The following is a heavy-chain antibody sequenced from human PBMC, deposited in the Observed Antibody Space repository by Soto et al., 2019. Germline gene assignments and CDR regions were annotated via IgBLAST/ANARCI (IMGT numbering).Heavy chain of an antibody. CDR1: GYSFTNSW. V-gene: IGHV5-51*01. D-gene: IGHD6-19*01. CDR2: IYPADSDT. Sequence: GESLKISCKGSGYSFTNSWIARVRQMPGKGLEWMGLIYPADSDTNYSPSFQGQVSISADKSTNTAYLRWSSMKASDTAMYYCARVAVAGLHSGPVPPWLHFDYWGQGTPVTVSS. J-gene: IGHJ4*02. CDR3: ARVAVAGLHSGPVPPWLHFDY.